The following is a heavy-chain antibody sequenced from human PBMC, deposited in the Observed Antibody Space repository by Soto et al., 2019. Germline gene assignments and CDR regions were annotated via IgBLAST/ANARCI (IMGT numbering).Heavy chain of an antibody. V-gene: IGHV3-48*03. J-gene: IGHJ5*02. CDR2: ISTSGTTI. CDR1: GFTLSSFE. Sequence: GGSLRLFCAATGFTLSSFEMNWVRQAPGKGLEWVSYISTSGTTITYADSVKGRFTISRDNAKNTLYLQMNSLRAEDTAVYYCAREFLEDWFDPWGQGTLVTVSS. CDR3: AREFLEDWFDP.